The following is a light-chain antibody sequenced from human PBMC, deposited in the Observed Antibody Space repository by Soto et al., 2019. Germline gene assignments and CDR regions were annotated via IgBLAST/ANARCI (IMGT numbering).Light chain of an antibody. Sequence: QSALTKPRSVSGSPGQSVTISCTGASGDVVSWYQQHPGKAPKVIIYYVSQRPSGVPDRFSGSRSGNTASLTISGLQADDEADYYCCSSAGGFSWVFGGGTKVTVL. J-gene: IGLJ3*02. CDR1: SGDV. V-gene: IGLV2-11*01. CDR2: YVS. CDR3: CSSAGGFSWV.